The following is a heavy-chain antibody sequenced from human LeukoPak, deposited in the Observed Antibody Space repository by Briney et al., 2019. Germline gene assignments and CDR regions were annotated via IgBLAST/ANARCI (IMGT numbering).Heavy chain of an antibody. CDR2: IRYDGSNK. V-gene: IGHV3-30*02. CDR1: GFTFSSYG. J-gene: IGHJ4*02. CDR3: AKGGATVIDY. Sequence: GGSLRLSCAASGFTFSSYGMNWVRQAPGKGLEWVAFIRYDGSNKYYADSVKGRFTISRDNSKNTLYLQMNSLRAEDTAVYYCAKGGATVIDYWGQGTLVTVSS. D-gene: IGHD4-17*01.